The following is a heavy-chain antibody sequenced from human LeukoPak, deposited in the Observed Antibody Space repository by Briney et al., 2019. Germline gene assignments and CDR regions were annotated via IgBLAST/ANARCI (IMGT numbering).Heavy chain of an antibody. V-gene: IGHV3-21*01. CDR1: GFTFSSYS. D-gene: IGHD6-13*01. J-gene: IGHJ4*02. Sequence: GGSLRLSCAASGFTFSSYSMNWVRQAPGKGLEWVSSISSSSSYIYYVDSVKGRFTISRDNAKNSLNLQMNSLRAEDTAVYYCARDHSSSWSNGEFDYWGQGTLVTVSS. CDR2: ISSSSSYI. CDR3: ARDHSSSWSNGEFDY.